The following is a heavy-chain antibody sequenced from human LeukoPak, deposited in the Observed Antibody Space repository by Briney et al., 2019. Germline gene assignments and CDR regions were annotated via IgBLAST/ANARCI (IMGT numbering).Heavy chain of an antibody. Sequence: SETLSLTCAVYGESFSGYYWSWIRQPPGKGLEWIGEINHSGSTNYNPSLKRRVTVSVDTSKNQFSLKLSSVTAADTAVYYCARGGGRYCSTASCHLDYWGQGTLVTVSS. CDR3: ARGGGRYCSTASCHLDY. J-gene: IGHJ4*02. CDR2: INHSGST. D-gene: IGHD2-2*01. CDR1: GESFSGYY. V-gene: IGHV4-34*01.